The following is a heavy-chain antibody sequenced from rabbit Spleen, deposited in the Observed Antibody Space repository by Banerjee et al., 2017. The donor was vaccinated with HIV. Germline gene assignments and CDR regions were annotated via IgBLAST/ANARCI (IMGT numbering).Heavy chain of an antibody. Sequence: QEQLVESGGGLVQPEGSLTLTCTASGFSFSSGYYMSWVRQAPGKGLGWIACIYTGSAGGPYNADWTKGRFTITKTSSTTMTLQMASLTAADTATYFCARDLGGANLWGQGTLVTVS. D-gene: IGHD4-1*01. J-gene: IGHJ4*01. V-gene: IGHV1S45*01. CDR2: IYTGSAGGP. CDR1: GFSFSSGYY. CDR3: ARDLGGANL.